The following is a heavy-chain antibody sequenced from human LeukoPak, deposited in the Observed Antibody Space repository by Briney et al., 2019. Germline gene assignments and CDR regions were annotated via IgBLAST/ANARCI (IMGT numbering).Heavy chain of an antibody. CDR1: GFTFSSYA. D-gene: IGHD6-13*01. J-gene: IGHJ5*02. CDR2: TSYDGTNK. V-gene: IGHV3-30-3*01. Sequence: GGSLRLSCAASGFTFSSYAMHWVRQAPGEGLEWVALTSYDGTNKYYVDSVKGRFTISRDNSKNTLFLQMNSLRAEDTAVYYCARGGSSWYAVWFDPWGQGTLVTVSS. CDR3: ARGGSSWYAVWFDP.